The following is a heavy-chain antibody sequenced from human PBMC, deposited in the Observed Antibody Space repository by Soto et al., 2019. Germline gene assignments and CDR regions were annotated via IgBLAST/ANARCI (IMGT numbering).Heavy chain of an antibody. CDR3: ARMSYYYDSSGYPMGFDY. CDR2: IYYSGST. D-gene: IGHD3-22*01. CDR1: GGSISSYY. V-gene: IGHV4-59*01. Sequence: SETLSLTCTVSGGSISSYYWSWIRQPPGKGLEWIGYIYYSGSTNYNPSLKSRVTISVDTSKNQFSLKLSSVTAADTAVYFCARMSYYYDSSGYPMGFDYWGPGTLVTVSS. J-gene: IGHJ4*02.